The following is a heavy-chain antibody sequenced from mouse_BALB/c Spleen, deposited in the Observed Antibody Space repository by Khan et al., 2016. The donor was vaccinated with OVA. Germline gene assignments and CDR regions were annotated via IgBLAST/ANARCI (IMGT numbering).Heavy chain of an antibody. V-gene: IGHV1-63*02. CDR2: IYPGGAFT. CDR3: ARWATGYFDC. CDR1: GYTFTNYW. J-gene: IGHJ1*01. D-gene: IGHD3-1*01. Sequence: QVQLQQSGAELIRPGTSVKISCKASGYTFTNYWLGWVKQRPGHGLEWIGDIYPGGAFTNYNEKFKGKATLTADTSSSTVYMQLSNLTSEDSGVDVRARWATGYFDCWGAGTTVTVSS.